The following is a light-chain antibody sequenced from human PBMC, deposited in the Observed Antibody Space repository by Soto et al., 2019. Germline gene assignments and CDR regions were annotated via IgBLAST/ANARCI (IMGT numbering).Light chain of an antibody. CDR2: GTS. V-gene: IGKV3-15*01. CDR1: QSISSN. Sequence: EILLTQSRGSLSVCPGERSTLCCRSSQSISSNLAWYQQKPGQAPRLLIYGTSTRATGIPARFSGSGSGTEFTLTISSLQSEDSAVYYCQQYNHWPPITFGQGTRLEIK. CDR3: QQYNHWPPIT. J-gene: IGKJ5*01.